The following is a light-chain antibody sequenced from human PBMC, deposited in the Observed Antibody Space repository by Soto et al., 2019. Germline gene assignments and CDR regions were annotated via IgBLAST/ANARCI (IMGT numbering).Light chain of an antibody. Sequence: EIVLTQSPGTLSLSPGERATLSCRASQSVGSYLAWYQQKPGQAPRLLIYGASNRATGIPARFSGSGSGTDFTLSISSLEAEDFAVYYCQQRSNWPSSITFGHGTRLEIK. V-gene: IGKV3-11*01. J-gene: IGKJ5*01. CDR2: GAS. CDR3: QQRSNWPSSIT. CDR1: QSVGSY.